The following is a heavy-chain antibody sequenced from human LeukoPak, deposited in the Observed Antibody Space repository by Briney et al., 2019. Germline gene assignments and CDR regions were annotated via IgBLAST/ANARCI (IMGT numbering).Heavy chain of an antibody. V-gene: IGHV4-38-2*01. Sequence: PSETLSLTCAVSGYSISSGYYWGWTRQPPGEGLEWIGSIYHSGSTYYNPSLRSRVTISVDTSKTQFSLKLSSVTAADTAVYYWASRGRDGSGYYYIDYWGQGTLVTVSS. D-gene: IGHD3-10*01. CDR2: IYHSGST. CDR3: ASRGRDGSGYYYIDY. CDR1: GYSISSGYY. J-gene: IGHJ4*02.